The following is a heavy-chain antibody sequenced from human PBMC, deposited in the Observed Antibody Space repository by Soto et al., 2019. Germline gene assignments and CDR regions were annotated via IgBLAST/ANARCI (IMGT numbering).Heavy chain of an antibody. CDR1: GASISSYF. V-gene: IGHV4-4*07. J-gene: IGHJ5*02. CDR2: ISTSGTT. D-gene: IGHD6-19*01. Sequence: SETLSLTCTVSGASISSYFWTWIRQPAGKGLDWIGRISTSGTTNYNPSLKSRVTMSVDTSKNHFSLNLSSVTAADTAVYYCAREAGPDRWFDPWGQGTMVTVYS. CDR3: AREAGPDRWFDP.